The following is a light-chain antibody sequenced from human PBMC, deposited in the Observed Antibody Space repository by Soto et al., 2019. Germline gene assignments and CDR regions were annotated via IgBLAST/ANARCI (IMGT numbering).Light chain of an antibody. Sequence: DIVLTQSPGTLSLSPGERATLSCRASQSVSRSYLAWYQQKPGQAPRLLIYGASSRATGIPDRFSGSGSGTDFTLTISKLEPEDSAVYYCQQYDGSPPFTFGPGTKVDIK. V-gene: IGKV3-20*01. CDR1: QSVSRSY. CDR3: QQYDGSPPFT. J-gene: IGKJ3*01. CDR2: GAS.